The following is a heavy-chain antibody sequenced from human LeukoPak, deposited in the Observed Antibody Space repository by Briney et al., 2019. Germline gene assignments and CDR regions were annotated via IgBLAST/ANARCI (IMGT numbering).Heavy chain of an antibody. J-gene: IGHJ3*02. CDR2: ISYDGSSK. CDR1: GFTFSSYG. Sequence: GGSLRLSCAASGFTFSSYGMHWVRQAPGKGLEWVAVISYDGSSKYYADSVKGRFTISRDNSKNTLYLQMNSLRAEDTAVYYCAKAWSGTVGFDIWGQGTVVTVSS. CDR3: AKAWSGTVGFDI. V-gene: IGHV3-30*18. D-gene: IGHD3/OR15-3a*01.